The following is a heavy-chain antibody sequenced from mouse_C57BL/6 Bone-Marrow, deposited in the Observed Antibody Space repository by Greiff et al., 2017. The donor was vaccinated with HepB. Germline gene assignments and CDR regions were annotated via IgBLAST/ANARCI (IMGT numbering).Heavy chain of an antibody. V-gene: IGHV1-23*01. D-gene: IGHD2-5*01. Sequence: QVKLQQSGAKRGRPGASVKLSCRPSGNTFTAYKMNGVKQIPVQGLEWIGAIDPETCGTAYNQKFKGKATLTADKSSSTAYMELRSLTSEDSAVYYSEAYYSNYVAYWGQGTLVTVSA. J-gene: IGHJ3*01. CDR3: EAYYSNYVAY. CDR1: GNTFTAYK. CDR2: IDPETCGT.